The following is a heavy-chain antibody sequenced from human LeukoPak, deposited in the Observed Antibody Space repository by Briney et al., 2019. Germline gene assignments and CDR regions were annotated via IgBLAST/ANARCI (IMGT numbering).Heavy chain of an antibody. Sequence: GGSPRLSCAASGFPFSSYAMSWVRQAPGKGLEWVSAISGSGGSTYYADSVKGRFTISRDNSKNTLYLQMNSLRAEDTAVYYCAKDRDSSSWLAFDIWGQGTMVTVSS. V-gene: IGHV3-23*01. CDR3: AKDRDSSSWLAFDI. CDR1: GFPFSSYA. D-gene: IGHD6-13*01. CDR2: ISGSGGST. J-gene: IGHJ3*02.